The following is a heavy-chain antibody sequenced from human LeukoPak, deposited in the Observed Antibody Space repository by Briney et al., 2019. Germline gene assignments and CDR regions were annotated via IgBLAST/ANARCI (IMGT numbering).Heavy chain of an antibody. CDR2: INPNSGGT. D-gene: IGHD2-8*01. Sequence: ASLKVSCKASGYTFTGYYVHWVRQAPGQGLEWMGWINPNSGGTNYAQTFQGRVTMTRDTSISTAYMELSRLRSDDTAVYYCARNVMGLDFWGQGTLVTVSS. V-gene: IGHV1-2*02. CDR1: GYTFTGYY. CDR3: ARNVMGLDF. J-gene: IGHJ4*02.